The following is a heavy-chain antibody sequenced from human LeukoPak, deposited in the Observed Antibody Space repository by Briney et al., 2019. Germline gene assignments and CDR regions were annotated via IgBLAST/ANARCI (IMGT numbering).Heavy chain of an antibody. V-gene: IGHV3-15*01. CDR1: GFXNAW. CDR3: TTAPAPFDI. J-gene: IGHJ3*02. CDR2: IKSKTDGGTT. Sequence: GGSLRLSCAASGFXNAWMSCVRQAPGKGLEWVGRIKSKTDGGTTDYAAPVKGRFTISRDDSKNTLYLQMNSLKTEDTAVYYCTTAPAPFDIWGQGTMVTVSS.